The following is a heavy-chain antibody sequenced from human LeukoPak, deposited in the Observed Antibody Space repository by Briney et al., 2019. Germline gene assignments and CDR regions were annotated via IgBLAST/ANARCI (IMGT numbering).Heavy chain of an antibody. CDR2: MRYDGSNK. CDR3: ATSIAAAIPEIDY. V-gene: IGHV3-30*02. D-gene: IGHD6-13*01. CDR1: GFTFSGYG. Sequence: GGSLRLSRAASGFTFSGYGMHWVRQAPGKGLEWVAFMRYDGSNKYYADSVKGRFTISRDNSKNTLYLQMNSLRAEDTAVYYCATSIAAAIPEIDYWGQGTLVTVSS. J-gene: IGHJ4*02.